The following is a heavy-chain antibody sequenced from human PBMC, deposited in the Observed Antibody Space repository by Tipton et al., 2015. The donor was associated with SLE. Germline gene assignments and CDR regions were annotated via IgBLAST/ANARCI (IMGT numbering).Heavy chain of an antibody. V-gene: IGHV4-34*01. J-gene: IGHJ3*02. CDR2: INHSGST. Sequence: LRLSCAVYGGSFSGYYWSWIRQPPGKGLEWIGEINHSGSTNYNPSLKSRVTISIGTSKNQFSLKLSSVTAADTSVYYCAGGKDYDFWSGYDTRDASDIWGKGTMVTVSS. CDR3: AGGKDYDFWSGYDTRDASDI. CDR1: GGSFSGYY. D-gene: IGHD3-3*01.